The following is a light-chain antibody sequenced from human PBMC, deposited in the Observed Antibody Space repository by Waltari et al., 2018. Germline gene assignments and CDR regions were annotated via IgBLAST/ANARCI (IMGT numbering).Light chain of an antibody. V-gene: IGLV1-36*01. CDR2: YDD. CDR3: AAWDDSLNGPV. Sequence: QSVLTQPPSVSEAPRQRVTVSCSGSSSNIGNNAVNWYQQFPGKAPKLVIYYDDLLPSGVSDRFAGSKSGTSASLAISGLQSEDEADYYCAAWDDSLNGPVFGGGTKLSVL. CDR1: SSNIGNNA. J-gene: IGLJ3*02.